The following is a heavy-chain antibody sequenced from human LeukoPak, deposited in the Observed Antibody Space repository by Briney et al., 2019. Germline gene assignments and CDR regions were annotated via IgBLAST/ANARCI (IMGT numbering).Heavy chain of an antibody. CDR2: ISDTGGST. CDR1: GFTFSSYA. V-gene: IGHV3-23*01. D-gene: IGHD3-3*01. J-gene: IGHJ3*02. CDR3: AKDWSLHYDFWSGII. Sequence: PGGSLRLSCAASGFTFSSYAMSWVRQAPGKGLEWVSVISDTGGSTYYADSVKGRFTISRDNSKNTLHLQMNSLRAEDTAVYYCAKDWSLHYDFWSGIIWGQGTMVAVSS.